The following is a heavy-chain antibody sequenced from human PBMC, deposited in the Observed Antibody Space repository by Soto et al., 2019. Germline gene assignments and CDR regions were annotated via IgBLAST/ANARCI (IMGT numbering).Heavy chain of an antibody. V-gene: IGHV3-30-3*01. CDR3: ARESSAFDI. Sequence: QVHLVESGGGVAQPGRSLRLSCAASGFTLSTYTMHWVRQAPGQGLEWVAVILYDGSKQYYADSVKGRLTISRDSSKNTLDLQMNSLRIEDTAVYYCARESSAFDIWGQGTMVTVSS. CDR1: GFTLSTYT. J-gene: IGHJ3*02. CDR2: ILYDGSKQ.